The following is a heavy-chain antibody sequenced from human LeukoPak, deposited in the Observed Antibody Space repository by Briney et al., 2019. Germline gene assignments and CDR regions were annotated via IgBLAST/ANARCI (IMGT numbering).Heavy chain of an antibody. J-gene: IGHJ5*02. CDR2: IYSGGST. V-gene: IGHV3-66*01. Sequence: GGSLRLSCAASGFTVSSNYMSWVRQAPGKGLEWVSVIYSGGSTYYADSVKGRFTISRDNSKNTLYLQMNSLRAEDTAVYYCVGSGSYYPNWFDPWGQGTLVTVSS. CDR1: GFTVSSNY. D-gene: IGHD3-10*01. CDR3: VGSGSYYPNWFDP.